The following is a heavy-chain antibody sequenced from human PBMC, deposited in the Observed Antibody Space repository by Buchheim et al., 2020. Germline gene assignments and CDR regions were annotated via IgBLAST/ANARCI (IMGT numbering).Heavy chain of an antibody. V-gene: IGHV3-30-3*01. CDR2: ISYDGSNK. Sequence: QVQLVESGGGVVQPGRSLRLSCAASGFTFSSYAMHWVRQAPGKGLEWVAVISYDGSNKYYADSVKGRFTISRDNSKNTLYLQMNSLRAEDTAVYYCARDHPDYYYYGMDVWGQGTT. CDR1: GFTFSSYA. CDR3: ARDHPDYYYYGMDV. J-gene: IGHJ6*02.